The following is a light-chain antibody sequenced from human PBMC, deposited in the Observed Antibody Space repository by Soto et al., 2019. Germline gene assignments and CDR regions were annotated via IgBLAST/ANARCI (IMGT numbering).Light chain of an antibody. CDR1: SSNIGAGYD. CDR2: GNR. CDR3: CSHAGGSSWV. Sequence: QSVLTQPPSVSGAPGQRVTISCTGSSSNIGAGYDVHWYQQLPGTAPKLVIYGNRNRPSGVPDRFSGSKSGTSASLAITGLQAEDEADYYCCSHAGGSSWVFGGGTKLTVL. V-gene: IGLV1-40*01. J-gene: IGLJ3*02.